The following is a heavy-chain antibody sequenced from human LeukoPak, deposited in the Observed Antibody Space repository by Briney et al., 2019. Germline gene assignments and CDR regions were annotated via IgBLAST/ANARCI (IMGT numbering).Heavy chain of an antibody. D-gene: IGHD5-24*01. Sequence: PSETLSLTCTVSGGSISSYYWSWIRQPPGKELEWIGYIYYSGSTYYNPSLKSRVTISVDTSTNQFSLKLRSVTAADTAVYYCARGRDGYNYRFFDYWGQGTLVTVSS. CDR3: ARGRDGYNYRFFDY. CDR1: GGSISSYY. CDR2: IYYSGST. V-gene: IGHV4-59*01. J-gene: IGHJ4*02.